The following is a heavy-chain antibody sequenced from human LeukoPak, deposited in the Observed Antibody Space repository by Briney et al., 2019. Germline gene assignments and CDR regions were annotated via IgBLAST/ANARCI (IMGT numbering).Heavy chain of an antibody. V-gene: IGHV3-23*01. J-gene: IGHJ4*02. Sequence: GGSLRLSCAASGLTFSNYAMTWVRQAPGKGLEWVSAISGSGGSTYYADSVKGRFTISRDNSKNTLYLQMNSLRAEDTAVYYCAKDRDGYNPDYWGQGTLVTVSS. D-gene: IGHD5-24*01. CDR3: AKDRDGYNPDY. CDR1: GLTFSNYA. CDR2: ISGSGGST.